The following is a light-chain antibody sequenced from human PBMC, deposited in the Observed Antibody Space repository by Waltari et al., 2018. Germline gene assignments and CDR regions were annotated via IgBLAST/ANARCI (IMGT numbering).Light chain of an antibody. CDR1: NSDVGSYNL. CDR3: SSYAGSGSPRV. J-gene: IGLJ3*02. V-gene: IGLV2-23*01. CDR2: EGS. Sequence: QSALIQPASVSGSPGQSITMSCTETNSDVGSYNLVSWYQQHPGTAPKFLIYEGSKRPSGVSYRFSGSKSGNTASLTISGLQADDEADYDCSSYAGSGSPRVFGGGTKLTVL.